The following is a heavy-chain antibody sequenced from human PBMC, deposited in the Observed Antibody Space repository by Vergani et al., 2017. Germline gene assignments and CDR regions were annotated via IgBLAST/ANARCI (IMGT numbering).Heavy chain of an antibody. CDR1: GFTFSSYG. J-gene: IGHJ6*02. CDR3: AKDRHREWFRTSYYYYGMDV. CDR2: ISYDGSNK. D-gene: IGHD3-3*01. V-gene: IGHV3-30*18. Sequence: QVQLVESGGGVVQPGRSLRLSCAASGFTFSSYGMHWVRQAPGTGLEWVAVISYDGSNKYYADSVKGRFTISRDNSKNTLYLQMNSLRAEDTAVYYCAKDRHREWFRTSYYYYGMDVWGQGTTVTVSS.